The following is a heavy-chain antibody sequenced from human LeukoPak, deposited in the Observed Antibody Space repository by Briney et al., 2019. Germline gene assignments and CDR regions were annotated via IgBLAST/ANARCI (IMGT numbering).Heavy chain of an antibody. CDR2: IYPNSGDT. CDR3: ARVMSWAQWLLSLDF. CDR1: GYTFTAHY. V-gene: IGHV1-2*02. D-gene: IGHD6-19*01. Sequence: ASVKVSCKASGYTFTAHYIHWVRQAPGQGLEWMCWIYPNSGDTNYAQNFQGRVTMTMDTSITTDYMEMRSLRSDDTAIYYWARVMSWAQWLLSLDFWGQGTLVTVSS. J-gene: IGHJ4*02.